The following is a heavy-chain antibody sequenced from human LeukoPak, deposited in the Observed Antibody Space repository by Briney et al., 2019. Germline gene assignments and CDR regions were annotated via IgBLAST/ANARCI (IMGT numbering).Heavy chain of an antibody. J-gene: IGHJ5*02. CDR1: VYTFTSYY. CDR2: INPSGGST. D-gene: IGHD6-13*01. V-gene: IGHV1-46*03. Sequence: ASVKVSCKASVYTFTSYYMHWVRHAPGQGLEWMGIINPSGGSTSYAQKFQGRVTMTRDTSTSTVYMELSSLRSEDTAVYYCARGHSSSWEYNWFDPWGQGTLVTVSS. CDR3: ARGHSSSWEYNWFDP.